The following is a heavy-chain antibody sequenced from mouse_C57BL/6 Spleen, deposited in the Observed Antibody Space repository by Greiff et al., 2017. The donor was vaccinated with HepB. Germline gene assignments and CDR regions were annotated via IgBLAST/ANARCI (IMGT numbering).Heavy chain of an antibody. CDR1: GYSITSGYY. CDR2: ISYDGSN. J-gene: IGHJ4*01. V-gene: IGHV3-6*01. D-gene: IGHD2-3*01. Sequence: DVKLQESGPGLVKPSQSLSLTCSVTGYSITSGYYWNWIRQFPGNKLEWMGYISYDGSNNYNPSLKNRISITRDTSKNQFFLKLNSVTTEDTATYYCARDGYYGAMDYWVQGTSVTVSS. CDR3: ARDGYYGAMDY.